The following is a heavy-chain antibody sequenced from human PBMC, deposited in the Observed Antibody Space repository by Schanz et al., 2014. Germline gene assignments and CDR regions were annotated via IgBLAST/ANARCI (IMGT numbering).Heavy chain of an antibody. V-gene: IGHV3-21*06. Sequence: EVQLVESGGGLAQPGGSLRLSCAASGFIFDDYGMNWVRQAPGKGLEWVSSISSSGSSIYYADSVKGRFTISRDNANNSLFLRMNSLRAEDTAVYYCASDYNYFETEAPWGQGTLVTVSS. CDR2: ISSSGSSI. CDR1: GFIFDDYG. CDR3: ASDYNYFETEAP. D-gene: IGHD3-16*01. J-gene: IGHJ5*02.